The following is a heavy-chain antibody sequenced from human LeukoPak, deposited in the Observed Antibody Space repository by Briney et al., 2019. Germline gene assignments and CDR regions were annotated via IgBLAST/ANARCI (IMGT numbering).Heavy chain of an antibody. CDR1: GFTVSVNA. CDR3: AKSRSSSSTSCYNY. D-gene: IGHD2-2*02. CDR2: IYDDNT. J-gene: IGHJ4*02. V-gene: IGHV3-23*01. Sequence: PGGSLRLSCAASGFTVSVNAMAWVRQAPGKGLEWVSTIYDDNTYYADSVKGRFAISTDNSKNTLYLQMNSLRAEDTAVYYCAKSRSSSSTSCYNYWGQGTLVTVSS.